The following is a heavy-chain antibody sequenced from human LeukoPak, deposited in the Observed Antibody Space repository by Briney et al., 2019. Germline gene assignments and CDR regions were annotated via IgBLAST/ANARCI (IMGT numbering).Heavy chain of an antibody. Sequence: SETLSLTCTVSGDSINNYYWSWLRQLAGKGLEWIGRIYTSGSTNYNPSLKSRVTISVDTSKNQFSLKLSSVTAADTAVYYCARVGKGKSFGEVLKGRMKTNWFDPWGQGTLVTVSS. CDR2: IYTSGST. D-gene: IGHD3-10*01. CDR1: GDSINNYY. CDR3: ARVGKGKSFGEVLKGRMKTNWFDP. V-gene: IGHV4-4*07. J-gene: IGHJ5*02.